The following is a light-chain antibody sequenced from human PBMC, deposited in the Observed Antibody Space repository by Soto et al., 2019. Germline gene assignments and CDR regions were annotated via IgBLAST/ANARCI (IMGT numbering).Light chain of an antibody. CDR2: DNN. CDR1: SSNIGAGYD. Sequence: QSVLTQPPSVSGAPGQRVTISCTGSSSNIGAGYDVHWYRQLPGTAPKLLIYDNNNRPSGVPDRFSGSKSGTSASLAITGLQAEDEADYYCQSYDNSLSASGVFGGGTKLTVL. V-gene: IGLV1-40*01. CDR3: QSYDNSLSASGV. J-gene: IGLJ2*01.